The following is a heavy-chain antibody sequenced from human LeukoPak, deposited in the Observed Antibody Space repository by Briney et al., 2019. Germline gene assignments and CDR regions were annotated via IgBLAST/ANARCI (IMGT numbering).Heavy chain of an antibody. V-gene: IGHV2-5*01. CDR1: GFSLSTRGVG. D-gene: IGHD3-10*01. CDR2: IYWNDDK. CDR3: AHAFSWFGEYPYSMDV. Sequence: SGPTLVKPTQTLTLTCTFSGFSLSTRGVGVGWIRQPPGQALEWLALIYWNDDKRYSPSLKKRVTITNDTSKHQVVLTMTNMDPVDTATYYCAHAFSWFGEYPYSMDVWGQGTTVTVSS. J-gene: IGHJ6*02.